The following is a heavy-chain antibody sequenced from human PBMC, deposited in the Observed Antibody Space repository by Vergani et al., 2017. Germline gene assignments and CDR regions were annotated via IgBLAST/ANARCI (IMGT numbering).Heavy chain of an antibody. CDR3: GCIAAAGRGLYYFDD. CDR2: IHTGGST. J-gene: IGHJ4*02. V-gene: IGHV4-61*02. D-gene: IGHD6-13*01. CDR1: GESIRSGSHY. Sequence: QVKLQESGPGLLKPSQTLSLTCTVSGESIRSGSHYWSWIRQPAGKGPEWIGHIHTGGSTDLNPSFKRRVSISVDTSKSQFSLKLNSVTVADTAVYYCGCIAAAGRGLYYFDDWGQGTLVTVSS.